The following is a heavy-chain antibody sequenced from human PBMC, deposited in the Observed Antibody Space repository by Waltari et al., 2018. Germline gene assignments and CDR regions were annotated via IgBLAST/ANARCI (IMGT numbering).Heavy chain of an antibody. CDR1: GGSFSGYY. Sequence: QVQLQQWGAGLLKPSETLSLTCAVYGGSFSGYYWSWIRQPPGKGLEWIGEINHSGSTNYNPSLKSRVTISVDTSKNQFSLKLSSVTAADTAVYYCARTSGQQLSTESAYYFDYWGQGTLVTVSS. CDR3: ARTSGQQLSTESAYYFDY. J-gene: IGHJ4*02. CDR2: INHSGST. V-gene: IGHV4-34*01. D-gene: IGHD6-13*01.